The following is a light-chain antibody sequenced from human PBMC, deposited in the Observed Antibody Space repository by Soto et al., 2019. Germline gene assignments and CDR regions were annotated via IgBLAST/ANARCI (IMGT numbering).Light chain of an antibody. Sequence: IVLTQSPGTLCLSPGERATLSCGASQSVSSSYLAWYQQKPGQAPRLLIYGASSRATGIPDRFSGSESGTDFTLTISRLEPEDFAVYYCQQYGSSPTFGGGTKMEIK. V-gene: IGKV3-20*01. CDR1: QSVSSSY. J-gene: IGKJ4*01. CDR2: GAS. CDR3: QQYGSSPT.